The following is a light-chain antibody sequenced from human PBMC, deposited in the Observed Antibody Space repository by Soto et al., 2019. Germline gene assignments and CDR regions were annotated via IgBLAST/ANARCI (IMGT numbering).Light chain of an antibody. CDR1: QSVSSNY. CDR2: AAS. V-gene: IGKV3-20*01. CDR3: QQYGYSPIT. J-gene: IGKJ5*01. Sequence: NVLTQSTGPLSVSPGGSARLSCRAGQSVSSNYFAGYQQKPGQAPRLLIYAASSRATGIPDRFSGSGSGTDFTLTIDGLETEDFVVYYCQQYGYSPITFGQGTRLEI.